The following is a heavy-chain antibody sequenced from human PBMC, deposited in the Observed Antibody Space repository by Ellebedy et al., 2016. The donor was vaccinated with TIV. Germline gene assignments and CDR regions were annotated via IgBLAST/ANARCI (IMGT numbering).Heavy chain of an antibody. J-gene: IGHJ4*02. Sequence: SETLSLXXTVSGGSISSSSYYWGWIRQPPGKGLEWIGSIYYSGSTYYNPSLKSRVTISVDTSKNQFSLKLSSVTAADTAVYYCARLVRGYSGYGLDYWGQGTLVTVSS. CDR2: IYYSGST. CDR3: ARLVRGYSGYGLDY. CDR1: GGSISSSSYY. V-gene: IGHV4-39*07. D-gene: IGHD5-12*01.